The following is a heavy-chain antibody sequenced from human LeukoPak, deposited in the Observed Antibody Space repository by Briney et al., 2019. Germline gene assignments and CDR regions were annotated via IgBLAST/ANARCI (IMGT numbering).Heavy chain of an antibody. V-gene: IGHV3-74*01. J-gene: IGHJ4*02. CDR2: INSDGSST. CDR1: GFTVSSNY. D-gene: IGHD3-10*01. Sequence: GGSLRLSCAASGFTVSSNYMSWVRQAPGKGLVWVSRINSDGSSTSYADSVKGRFTISRDNAKNTLFLQMNSLRAEDTAVYYCARRNLYYYGSGSHIDYWGQGTLVTVSS. CDR3: ARRNLYYYGSGSHIDY.